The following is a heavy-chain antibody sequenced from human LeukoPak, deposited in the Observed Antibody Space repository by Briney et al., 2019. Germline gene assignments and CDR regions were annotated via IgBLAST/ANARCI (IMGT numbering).Heavy chain of an antibody. J-gene: IGHJ2*01. CDR3: ARDRGYGDYWYFDL. D-gene: IGHD4-17*01. CDR2: IYYSGTT. Sequence: SETLSLTCTVSGGSITSYYWSWIRQSPGKGLEWIGHIYYSGTTNYNPSLKSRVTMSVDTSKNQFSLNLSSVTAADTAVYYCARDRGYGDYWYFDLWGRGTLVTVSS. V-gene: IGHV4-59*12. CDR1: GGSITSYY.